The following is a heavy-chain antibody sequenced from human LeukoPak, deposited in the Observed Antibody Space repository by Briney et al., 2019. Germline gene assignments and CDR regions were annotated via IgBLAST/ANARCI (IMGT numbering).Heavy chain of an antibody. CDR1: GGSFSGYY. D-gene: IGHD6-13*01. J-gene: IGHJ6*02. CDR2: IYYSGST. CDR3: ARLPLAAAGRGYYYYYGMDV. Sequence: KPSETLSLTCAVYGGSFSGYYWSWIRQPPGKGLEWIGYIYYSGSTNYNPSLKSRVTISVDTSKNQFSLKLSSVTAADTAVYYCARLPLAAAGRGYYYYYGMDVWGQGTTVTVSS. V-gene: IGHV4-59*08.